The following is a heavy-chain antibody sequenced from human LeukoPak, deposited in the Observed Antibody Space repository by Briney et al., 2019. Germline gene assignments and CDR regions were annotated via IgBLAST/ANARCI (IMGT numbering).Heavy chain of an antibody. D-gene: IGHD1-1*01. CDR2: ISSSSSYI. CDR3: ARDGSRGLEYYFDY. Sequence: GGPLTLSCAVSGFIFSSYSMNWVRQAPGKGLEWVSSISSSSSYIYYAHSVKGRFTISRDNAKNSLYLQMNSLSAEDTAVYYCARDGSRGLEYYFDYWGQGALVTVSS. J-gene: IGHJ4*02. CDR1: GFIFSSYS. V-gene: IGHV3-21*01.